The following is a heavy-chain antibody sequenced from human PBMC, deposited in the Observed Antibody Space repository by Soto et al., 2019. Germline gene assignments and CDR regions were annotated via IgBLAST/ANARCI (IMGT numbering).Heavy chain of an antibody. J-gene: IGHJ4*02. V-gene: IGHV4-59*01. CDR1: GGSISSYY. Sequence: SETLSLTCTVSGGSISSYYWSWIRQPPGKGLEWIGYIYYSGSTNYNPSLKSRVTISVDTSKNQFSLKLSSVTAADTAVYYCARGIAAAGICYFDYWGQGTLVTVSS. D-gene: IGHD6-13*01. CDR3: ARGIAAAGICYFDY. CDR2: IYYSGST.